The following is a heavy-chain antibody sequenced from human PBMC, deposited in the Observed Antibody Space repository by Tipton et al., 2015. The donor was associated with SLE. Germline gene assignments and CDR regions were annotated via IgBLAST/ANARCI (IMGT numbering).Heavy chain of an antibody. CDR1: GFTFRAHT. V-gene: IGHV3-21*01. CDR2: ISSTGSYI. J-gene: IGHJ4*01. D-gene: IGHD2-8*02. Sequence: SLRLSCAASGFTFRAHTMQWVRQAPGKGLEWVSSISSTGSYIYYAATVKGRFTISRDNARSSLFLHVAGVRAEDTAVYYCARVSPTTGDFDYWGQGALFTVSS. CDR3: ARVSPTTGDFDY.